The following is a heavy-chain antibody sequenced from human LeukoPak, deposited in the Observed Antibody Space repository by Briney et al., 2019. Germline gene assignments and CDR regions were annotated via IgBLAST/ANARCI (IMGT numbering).Heavy chain of an antibody. Sequence: ASVKVSCKASGGTFSSYAISWVRQAPGQGLEWMGRIIPILGIANYAQKFQGRVTITADKSTSTAYMELSSLRSEDTAVYYCARSYAYYYDSSGYYVESRYYFDYWGQGTLVTVSS. CDR2: IIPILGIA. CDR1: GGTFSSYA. CDR3: ARSYAYYYDSSGYYVESRYYFDY. V-gene: IGHV1-69*04. J-gene: IGHJ4*02. D-gene: IGHD3-22*01.